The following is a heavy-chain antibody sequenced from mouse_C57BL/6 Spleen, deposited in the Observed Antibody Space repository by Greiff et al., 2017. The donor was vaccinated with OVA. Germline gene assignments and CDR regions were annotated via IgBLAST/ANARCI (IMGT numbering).Heavy chain of an antibody. J-gene: IGHJ2*01. CDR2: IYPGDGDT. CDR3: ARGGGNYPFDY. D-gene: IGHD2-1*01. CDR1: GYAFSSYW. Sequence: QVQLQQSGAELVKPGASVKISCKASGYAFSSYWMNWVKQRPGKGLEWIGQIYPGDGDTNYNGKFKGKATLTADKYSSTAYMQLSSLTAEDSAVYFCARGGGNYPFDYWGQGTTLTVSS. V-gene: IGHV1-80*01.